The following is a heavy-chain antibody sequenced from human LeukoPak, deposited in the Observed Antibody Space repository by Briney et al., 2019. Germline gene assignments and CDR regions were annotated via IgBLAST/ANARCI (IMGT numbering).Heavy chain of an antibody. Sequence: PSETLSLTCAVSGGSISSSNWWSWVRPPPGKGLEWIGEIYHSGSTNYNPSLKSRVTISVDKSKNQFSLKLSSVTAADTAVYYCARERGYCSGGSCYSGAFDIWGQGTMVTVSS. CDR2: IYHSGST. V-gene: IGHV4-4*02. J-gene: IGHJ3*02. CDR3: ARERGYCSGGSCYSGAFDI. D-gene: IGHD2-15*01. CDR1: GGSISSSNW.